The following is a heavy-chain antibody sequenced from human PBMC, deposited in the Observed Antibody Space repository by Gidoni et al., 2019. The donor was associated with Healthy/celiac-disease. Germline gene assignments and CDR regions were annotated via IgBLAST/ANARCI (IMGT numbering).Heavy chain of an antibody. V-gene: IGHV5-51*01. D-gene: IGHD5-12*01. CDR2: IYPGDSDT. Sequence: EVQLVQSGAEVKKPGESRKSSCKGAGYSSTSYWIGWVRQMPGKGLEWLGIIYPGDSDTRYSPSFQGQVPISADKSISTAYLQWSSLKASDPAMYYCARGEMATMHNWFDPWGQGTLVTVSS. CDR3: ARGEMATMHNWFDP. J-gene: IGHJ5*02. CDR1: GYSSTSYW.